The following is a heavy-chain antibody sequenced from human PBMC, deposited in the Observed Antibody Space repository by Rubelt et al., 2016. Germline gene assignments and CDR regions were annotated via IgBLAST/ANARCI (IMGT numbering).Heavy chain of an antibody. CDR2: ISAYKDNT. D-gene: IGHD5/OR15-5a*01. Sequence: QVQLVLSGAEVKKPGASVKVSCKASGYTFTSYGITWVRQAPGQGLEWMGWISAYKDNTNFAQKFQGRLTMTTDTATSTAYMELRSLRSDDTAVYYCARDYLRYFDFWGQGTLVTVSS. CDR3: ARDYLRYFDF. V-gene: IGHV1-18*01. CDR1: GYTFTSYG. J-gene: IGHJ4*02.